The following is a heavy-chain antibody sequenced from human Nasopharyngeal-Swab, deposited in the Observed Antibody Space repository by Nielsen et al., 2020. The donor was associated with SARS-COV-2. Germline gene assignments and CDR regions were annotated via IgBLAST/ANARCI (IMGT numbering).Heavy chain of an antibody. CDR1: GGSVSSGNYY. CDR2: IYYSGST. D-gene: IGHD5-18*01. Sequence: SETLSLTCTVSGGSVSSGNYYWSWIRQPPGKGLEWIGYIYYSGSTNYNPSLKSRVTISVDTSKNQFSLKLNSVTAADTAVYYCARSSGGYSYGVPYYFDYWGQGTLVTVSS. V-gene: IGHV4-61*01. J-gene: IGHJ4*02. CDR3: ARSSGGYSYGVPYYFDY.